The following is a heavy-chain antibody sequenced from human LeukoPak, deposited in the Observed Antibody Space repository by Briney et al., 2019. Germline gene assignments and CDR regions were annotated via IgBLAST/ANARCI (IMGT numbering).Heavy chain of an antibody. J-gene: IGHJ4*02. D-gene: IGHD3-10*01. Sequence: SETLSLTCAVYGGSFSGYYWSWIRQPPGKGLEWIGEINHSGSTNYNPSLKSRVTISVDTSKNQFSLKLSSVTAADTAVYYCARAYGSGSYWPIDYWGQGTLVTVSS. V-gene: IGHV4-34*01. CDR3: ARAYGSGSYWPIDY. CDR2: INHSGST. CDR1: GGSFSGYY.